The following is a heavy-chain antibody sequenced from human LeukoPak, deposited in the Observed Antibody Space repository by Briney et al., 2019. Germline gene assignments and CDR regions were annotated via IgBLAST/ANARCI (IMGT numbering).Heavy chain of an antibody. J-gene: IGHJ4*02. V-gene: IGHV3-11*01. CDR2: ISSSGSTM. CDR3: ARNRVFGVVYDY. D-gene: IGHD3-3*01. CDR1: GFTVSSNY. Sequence: GGSLRLSCAASGFTVSSNYMSWVRQAPGKGLECVSYISSSGSTMYYADSVKGRFTISRDNAKNSLYLQMNSLRAEDTAVYYCARNRVFGVVYDYWGQGTLVTVSS.